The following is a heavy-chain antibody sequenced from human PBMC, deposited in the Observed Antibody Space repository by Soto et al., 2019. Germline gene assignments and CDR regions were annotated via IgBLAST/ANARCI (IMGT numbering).Heavy chain of an antibody. CDR3: ARDQGGYGIFDD. CDR1: GYTFTSSG. D-gene: IGHD5-12*01. J-gene: IGHJ4*02. V-gene: IGHV1-18*04. Sequence: QVQLVQSGPEVKKPEASVKVSCKTSGYTFTSSGISWVRQAPGQWPEWMGWISGHNGVTNFARNFKDRVTLTIDSSTTTAYMEVRSLSFADTAIYYCARDQGGYGIFDDWGQGTLVTVSS. CDR2: ISGHNGVT.